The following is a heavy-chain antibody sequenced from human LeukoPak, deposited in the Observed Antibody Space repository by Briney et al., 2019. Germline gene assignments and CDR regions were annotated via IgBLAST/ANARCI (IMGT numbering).Heavy chain of an antibody. J-gene: IGHJ5*02. CDR1: GYTFSNYY. V-gene: IGHV1-46*01. D-gene: IGHD6-13*01. CDR2: INPSGGST. Sequence: ASVTVSCKASGYTFSNYYMHWVRQAPGQGLEWMGIINPSGGSTSYAQQFQGRVTMTRDTSTGTDYMELSSLRSEDTAVYYCARGGSSWYSWFDPWGQGTLVTVSS. CDR3: ARGGSSWYSWFDP.